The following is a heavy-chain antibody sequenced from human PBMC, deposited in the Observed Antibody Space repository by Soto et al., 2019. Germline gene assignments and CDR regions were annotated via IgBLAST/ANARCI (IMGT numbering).Heavy chain of an antibody. J-gene: IGHJ5*02. CDR2: IYPGDSDT. CDR1: GYPVTSYW. CDR3: ARNGDLLRGVFEP. D-gene: IGHD3-10*01. V-gene: IGHV5-51*01. Sequence: PGESLKISCKGSGYPVTSYWIAWVRQMPGKGLEWMGIIYPGDSDTRYSPSFQGQVTISADKSISTAYLQWSSLKASDTAMYYCARNGDLLRGVFEPWGQGPLVTVSS.